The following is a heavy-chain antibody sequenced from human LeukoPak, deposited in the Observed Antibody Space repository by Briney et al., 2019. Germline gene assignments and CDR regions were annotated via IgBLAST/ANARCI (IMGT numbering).Heavy chain of an antibody. CDR1: GGSIRTSSYN. CDR2: IDYSGNT. V-gene: IGHV4-39*01. Sequence: PSETLSLTCTVSGGSIRTSSYNWGWIHQPPGKGLEWIGSIDYSGNTYYNPSLKSRVTISVDTPKNQFSLNLSSVTAADTAVYYCARPPGIAVALFDPWGQGTLVTVSS. D-gene: IGHD6-19*01. CDR3: ARPPGIAVALFDP. J-gene: IGHJ5*02.